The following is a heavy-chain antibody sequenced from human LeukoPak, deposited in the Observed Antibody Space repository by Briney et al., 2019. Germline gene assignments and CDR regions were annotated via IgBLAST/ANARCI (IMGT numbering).Heavy chain of an antibody. D-gene: IGHD2-2*03. CDR2: IDYSGST. CDR3: ARFGYGGNKGIDY. CDR1: GGSISGHY. Sequence: SETLSLTCTVSGGSISGHYWSCIRQPPGKGLERIGYIDYSGSTNYNPSLKSRVTISVDTSKNQFSLKLHSVTAADTAVYYFARFGYGGNKGIDYGGQEPWSPSPQ. V-gene: IGHV4-59*11. J-gene: IGHJ4*02.